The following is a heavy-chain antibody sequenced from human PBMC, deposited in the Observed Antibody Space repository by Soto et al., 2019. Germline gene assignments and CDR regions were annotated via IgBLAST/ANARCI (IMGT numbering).Heavy chain of an antibody. J-gene: IGHJ4*02. CDR2: IYHSGST. CDR1: GGSISSGGYS. CDR3: ARGAVERGFWSGHSFDY. Sequence: QLQLQESGSGLVKPSQTLSLTCAVSGGSISSGGYSWSWLRQPPGKGLEWIGYIYHSGSTYYNPSLKSRVTISVDRSKNQFSLKLSSVTAADTAVYYCARGAVERGFWSGHSFDYWGQGTLVTVSS. D-gene: IGHD3-3*01. V-gene: IGHV4-30-2*01.